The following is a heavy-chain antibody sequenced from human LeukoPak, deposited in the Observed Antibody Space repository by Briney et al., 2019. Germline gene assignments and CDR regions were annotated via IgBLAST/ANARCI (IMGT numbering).Heavy chain of an antibody. D-gene: IGHD3-10*01. CDR3: ARVARGDYYYYYMDV. V-gene: IGHV3-74*01. CDR1: GFTFSSYW. CDR2: INNDGSST. J-gene: IGHJ6*03. Sequence: GGSLRLSCGASGFTFSSYWMHWVRQAPGKGLVWVSRINNDGSSTSYADSVQGRFTIPRDNAKNTLYLQVNSLRAEDTALYYCARVARGDYYYYYMDVWGKGTTVTVSS.